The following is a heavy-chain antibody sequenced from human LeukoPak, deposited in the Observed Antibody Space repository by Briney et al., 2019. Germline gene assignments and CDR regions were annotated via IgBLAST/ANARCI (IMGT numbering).Heavy chain of an antibody. J-gene: IGHJ4*02. CDR2: ISGSGETA. CDR1: GFTFSSSA. Sequence: PGGSLRLSFAASGFTFSSSAMSWVRQAPRKGLEWVSAISGSGETAFYAGSVKGRFTISRDNSQNTLYLQMNSLRADDTAVYYCARDRLLWFGEGIDYWGQGTLVTVSS. D-gene: IGHD3-10*01. V-gene: IGHV3-23*01. CDR3: ARDRLLWFGEGIDY.